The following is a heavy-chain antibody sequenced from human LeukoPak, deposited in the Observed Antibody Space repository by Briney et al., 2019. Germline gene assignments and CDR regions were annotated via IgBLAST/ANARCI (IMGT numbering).Heavy chain of an antibody. D-gene: IGHD6-19*01. J-gene: IGHJ4*02. V-gene: IGHV3-48*02. CDR1: GFTFSTYS. Sequence: PGGSLRLSCAASGFTFSTYSMNWVRKAPGKGLEWVSYITSSGSTIYYADSVKGRFTISRDNAKNSLYLQMNSLRDEDTAMYYCARVRGSGWYFDYWGQGTLVAVSS. CDR2: ITSSGSTI. CDR3: ARVRGSGWYFDY.